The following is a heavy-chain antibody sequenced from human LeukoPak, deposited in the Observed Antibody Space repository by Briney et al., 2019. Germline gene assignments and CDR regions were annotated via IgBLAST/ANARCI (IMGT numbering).Heavy chain of an antibody. D-gene: IGHD3-22*01. CDR3: AKMGAYYYDSSGHKGGYYFDY. CDR1: GFTFSSYG. CDR2: ISYDGSNK. V-gene: IGHV3-30*18. J-gene: IGHJ4*02. Sequence: GSLRLSCAASGFTFSSYGMHWVRQAPGKGLEWVAVISYDGSNKYYADSVKGRFTISRDNSKNTLYLQMNSLRAEDTAVYYCAKMGAYYYDSSGHKGGYYFDYWGQGTLVTVSS.